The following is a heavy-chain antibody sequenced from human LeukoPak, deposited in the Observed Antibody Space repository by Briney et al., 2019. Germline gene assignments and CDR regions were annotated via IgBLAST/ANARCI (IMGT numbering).Heavy chain of an antibody. V-gene: IGHV1-18*01. Sequence: ASVKVSCKPSGYPFTSYEINWVRQASGQGLEWMGWISAYNGNTNYAQKLQGRVTMTTDTSTSTAYMELRSLRSDDTAVYYCARVTGDYYYYSMDVWGQGTTVTVSS. CDR2: ISAYNGNT. CDR3: ARVTGDYYYYSMDV. CDR1: GYPFTSYE. D-gene: IGHD3-10*01. J-gene: IGHJ6*02.